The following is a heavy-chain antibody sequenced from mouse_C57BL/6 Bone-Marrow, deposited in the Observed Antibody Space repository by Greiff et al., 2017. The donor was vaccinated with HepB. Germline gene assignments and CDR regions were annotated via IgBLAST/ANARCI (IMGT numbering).Heavy chain of an antibody. Sequence: EVQLQQSGPELVKPGASVKISCKASGYTFTDYYMNWVKQSHGKSLEWIGDINPNNGGTSYNQKFKGKATLTVDKSSSTAYMELRSLTSEDSAVYYCARIPYGSSYEYYAMDYWGQGTSVTVSS. CDR1: GYTFTDYY. J-gene: IGHJ4*01. CDR3: ARIPYGSSYEYYAMDY. V-gene: IGHV1-26*01. CDR2: INPNNGGT. D-gene: IGHD1-1*01.